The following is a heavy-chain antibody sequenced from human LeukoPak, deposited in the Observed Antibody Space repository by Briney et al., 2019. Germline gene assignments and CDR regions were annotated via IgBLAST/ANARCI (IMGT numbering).Heavy chain of an antibody. J-gene: IGHJ4*02. V-gene: IGHV3-9*01. CDR3: AKSPYSSGLYDY. Sequence: PGGSLRLSCAASGFTFDDYAMHWVRQAPGKGLEWVSGISWNSGSMGYADSVKGRFTISRDNAKNSLYLQMNSLRAEDTALYYCAKSPYSSGLYDYWGQGTLVTVSS. CDR2: ISWNSGSM. D-gene: IGHD6-19*01. CDR1: GFTFDDYA.